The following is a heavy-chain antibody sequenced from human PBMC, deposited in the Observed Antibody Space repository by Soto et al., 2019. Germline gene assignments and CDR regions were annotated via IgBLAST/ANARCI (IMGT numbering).Heavy chain of an antibody. J-gene: IGHJ6*02. D-gene: IGHD6-13*01. CDR3: ARASVIAAAGTDYYYGMDV. V-gene: IGHV4-61*01. CDR2: ICYSGST. Sequence: SETLSLTCTVSGGSVSSGSYYWSWIRQPPGKGLEWIGYICYSGSTNYNPSLKSRVTISVDTSKNQFSLKLSSVTAADTAVYYCARASVIAAAGTDYYYGMDVWGQGTTATVSS. CDR1: GGSVSSGSYY.